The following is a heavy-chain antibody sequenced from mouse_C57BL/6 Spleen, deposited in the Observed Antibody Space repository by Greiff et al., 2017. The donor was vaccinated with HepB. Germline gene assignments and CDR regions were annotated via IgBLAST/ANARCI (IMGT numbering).Heavy chain of an antibody. CDR1: GYTFTDYY. D-gene: IGHD4-1*01. J-gene: IGHJ2*01. Sequence: EVQLQQSGPELVKPGASVKISCKASGYTFTDYYMNWVKQSHGKSLEWIGDINPNNGGTSYNQKFKGKATLTVDKSSSTAYMELRSLTSEDSAVYYCARSVNWSFDYWGQGTTLTVSS. V-gene: IGHV1-26*01. CDR3: ARSVNWSFDY. CDR2: INPNNGGT.